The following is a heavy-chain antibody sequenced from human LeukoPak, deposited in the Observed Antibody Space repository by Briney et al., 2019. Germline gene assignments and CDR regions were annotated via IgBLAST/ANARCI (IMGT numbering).Heavy chain of an antibody. V-gene: IGHV3-30-3*01. Sequence: GRSLRLSCAASGFTFSSYAMHWVRQAPDKGLEWVAVISYDGSNKYYADSVKGRFTISRDNSKNTLYLQMNSLRAEDTAVYYCARDGDLGYYSSTSCPSGSFDYWGQGTLVTVSS. CDR3: ARDGDLGYYSSTSCPSGSFDY. CDR1: GFTFSSYA. J-gene: IGHJ4*02. CDR2: ISYDGSNK. D-gene: IGHD2-2*01.